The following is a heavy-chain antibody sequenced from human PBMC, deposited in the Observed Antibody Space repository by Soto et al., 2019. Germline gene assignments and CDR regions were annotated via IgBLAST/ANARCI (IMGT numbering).Heavy chain of an antibody. CDR3: GGGYYYDSSGYYYIYPY. J-gene: IGHJ4*02. CDR1: GFTFTSSA. Sequence: SVKVSCKASGFTFTSSAVQWVRQARGQRLEWIGWIVVGSGNTNYAQKFQERVTITRDMSTSTAYMELSSLRSEDTAVYYCGGGYYYDSSGYYYIYPYWGQGTLVTVSS. D-gene: IGHD3-22*01. CDR2: IVVGSGNT. V-gene: IGHV1-58*01.